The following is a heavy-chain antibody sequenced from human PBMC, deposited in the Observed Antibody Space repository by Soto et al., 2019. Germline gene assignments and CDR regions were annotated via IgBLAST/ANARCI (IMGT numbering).Heavy chain of an antibody. CDR2: IKQDGSEK. J-gene: IGHJ6*01. Sequence: GGSLRLSCAASGFTFSSYWMSWVRQAPGKGLEWAANIKQDGSEKYYVDSVKGRFTISRYNAKNSLYLQMNSLRAEDTAVYYCARDPHPNYDFSSGYSESDYYYYGMDVWGQGTTVPVSS. D-gene: IGHD3-3*01. CDR3: ARDPHPNYDFSSGYSESDYYYYGMDV. CDR1: GFTFSSYW. V-gene: IGHV3-7*01.